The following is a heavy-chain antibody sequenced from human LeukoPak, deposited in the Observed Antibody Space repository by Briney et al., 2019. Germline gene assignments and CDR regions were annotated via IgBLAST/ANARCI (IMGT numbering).Heavy chain of an antibody. CDR1: GFTFSSYN. Sequence: GGSLRLSCAASGFTFSSYNMNWVRQAPGKGLEWVSSISSSSSYIYYADSVKGRFTISRDNAKNSLYLQMNSLRAEDTAVYYCARDHIVGATNFDDWGQGTLVTVSS. J-gene: IGHJ4*02. CDR3: ARDHIVGATNFDD. CDR2: ISSSSSYI. D-gene: IGHD1-26*01. V-gene: IGHV3-21*04.